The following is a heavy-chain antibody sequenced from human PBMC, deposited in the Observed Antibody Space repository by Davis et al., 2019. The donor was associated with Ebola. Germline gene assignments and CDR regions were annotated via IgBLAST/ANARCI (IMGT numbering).Heavy chain of an antibody. CDR3: ARGKWFDP. V-gene: IGHV1-69*04. Sequence: AASVKVSCKTSGGTFTNYAVNWVRQAPGQGLEWMGRIIPVVDTKDYAQKFQGRVTLTADKALNTAYMELSGLRFDDTAVYYCARGKWFDPWGQGTLVSVTS. J-gene: IGHJ5*02. CDR1: GGTFTNYA. CDR2: IIPVVDTK.